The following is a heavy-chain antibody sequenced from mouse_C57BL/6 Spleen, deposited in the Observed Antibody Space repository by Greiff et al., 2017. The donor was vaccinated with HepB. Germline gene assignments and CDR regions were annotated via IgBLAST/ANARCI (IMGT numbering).Heavy chain of an antibody. V-gene: IGHV1-39*01. CDR2: INPNYGTT. CDR3: AGDYYGTTRTGARAMDY. J-gene: IGHJ4*01. CDR1: GYSFTDYN. Sequence: EVKLQESGPELVKPGASVKISCKASGYSFTDYNMNWVKQSNGKSLEWIGVINPNYGTTSYNQKFKGKATLTVDQSSSTAYMQLNSLTSEDSAVYYCAGDYYGTTRTGARAMDYWGQGTSVTVSS. D-gene: IGHD1-1*01.